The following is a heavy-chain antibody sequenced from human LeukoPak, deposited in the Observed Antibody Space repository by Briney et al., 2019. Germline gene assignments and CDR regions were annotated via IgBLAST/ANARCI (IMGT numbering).Heavy chain of an antibody. Sequence: PGGSLRLSCAASGFTFSSSSMTWVRQAPGKGLEWVSSISSGSSYIYYADPLKGRFTVSRDNAKNSLYLQMNSLRAEDTAVYYCASERYNWNYAFDYWGQGILVTVSS. CDR3: ASERYNWNYAFDY. CDR2: ISSGSSYI. D-gene: IGHD1-7*01. V-gene: IGHV3-21*01. CDR1: GFTFSSSS. J-gene: IGHJ4*02.